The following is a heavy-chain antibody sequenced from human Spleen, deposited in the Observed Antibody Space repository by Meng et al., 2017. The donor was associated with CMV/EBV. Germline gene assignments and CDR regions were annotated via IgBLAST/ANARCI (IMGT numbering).Heavy chain of an antibody. Sequence: QVQLQQWGAGLLKPSETLSLTCAVYGGSFSGYYWSWIRQPPGKGLEWIGEINHSGSTNYNPSLKSRVTISVDTSKNQFSLKLSSVTAADTAVYYCARGLGRWLTNLAYWGQGTLVTVSS. V-gene: IGHV4-34*01. D-gene: IGHD5-24*01. J-gene: IGHJ4*02. CDR1: GGSFSGYY. CDR3: ARGLGRWLTNLAY. CDR2: INHSGST.